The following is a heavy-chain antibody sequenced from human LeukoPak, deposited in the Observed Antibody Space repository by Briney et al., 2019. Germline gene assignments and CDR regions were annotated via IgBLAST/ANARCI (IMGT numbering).Heavy chain of an antibody. V-gene: IGHV3-21*01. CDR1: GFTFSSYS. CDR3: ARDNDFWSGYFDY. J-gene: IGHJ4*02. Sequence: GGSLRLSCAASGFTFSSYSMNWVRQAPGKGLEWVSSISSSSSYIYYADSVKGRFTISRDNAKNSLYLQMNSLRAEDTAVYYCARDNDFWSGYFDYWGQGTLVTVSS. CDR2: ISSSSSYI. D-gene: IGHD3-3*01.